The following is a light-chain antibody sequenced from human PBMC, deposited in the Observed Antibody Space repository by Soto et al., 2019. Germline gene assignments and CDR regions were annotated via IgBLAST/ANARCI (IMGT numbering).Light chain of an antibody. J-gene: IGKJ4*01. CDR1: QSLLHSDGKTY. Sequence: DIVMTQTPLSLSVTPGQPASISCKSSQSLLHSDGKTYLYWYLQKRGQLPQLLIYEVSNLFSGVPDRFSGSGSGTDFTLKISRVEAEDVGVYYCMQSIQLPLTFGGGTKVEIK. CDR3: MQSIQLPLT. CDR2: EVS. V-gene: IGKV2D-29*01.